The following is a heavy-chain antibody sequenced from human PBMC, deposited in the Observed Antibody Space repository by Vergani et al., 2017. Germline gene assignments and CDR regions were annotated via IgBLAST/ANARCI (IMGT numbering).Heavy chain of an antibody. D-gene: IGHD1-7*01. CDR1: GGSISSRSYY. J-gene: IGHJ4*02. V-gene: IGHV4-39*01. CDR3: ARRGVTGTFPFDY. CDR2: IYYSGST. Sequence: QLQLQESGPGLVKPSETLSLTCTVSGGSISSRSYYWGWIRQPPGKGLEWIGSIYYSGSTYYNPSLKSRVTISVDTSKNQFSLKLSSVTAADTAVYYCARRGVTGTFPFDYWGQGTLVTVSS.